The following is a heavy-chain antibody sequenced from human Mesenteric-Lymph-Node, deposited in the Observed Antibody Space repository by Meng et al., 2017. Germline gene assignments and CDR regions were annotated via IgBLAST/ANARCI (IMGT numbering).Heavy chain of an antibody. CDR2: ISAYNGNT. D-gene: IGHD3-22*01. Sequence: VQLVQSGAEVKKPGASVKVSCKASGYTFTSYGISWVRQAPGQGLEWMGWISAYNGNTNYAQKFQGRVTMTRDTSISTAYMELSRLRSDDTAVYYCARDEYYDSAFDYWGQGTLVTVSS. J-gene: IGHJ4*02. CDR1: GYTFTSYG. CDR3: ARDEYYDSAFDY. V-gene: IGHV1-18*01.